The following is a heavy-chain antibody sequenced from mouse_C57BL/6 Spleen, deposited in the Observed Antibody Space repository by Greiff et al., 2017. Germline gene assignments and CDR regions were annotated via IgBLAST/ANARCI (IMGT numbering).Heavy chain of an antibody. D-gene: IGHD2-5*01. CDR1: GFTFSSYA. Sequence: EVQRVESGGGLVKPGGSLKLSCAASGFTFSSYAMSWVRQTPEKRLEWVATISDGGSYTYYPDNVKGRFTISRDNAKNNLYLQMSHLKSEDTAMYYCARYYSNYYFDYWGQGTTLTVSS. J-gene: IGHJ2*01. V-gene: IGHV5-4*01. CDR3: ARYYSNYYFDY. CDR2: ISDGGSYT.